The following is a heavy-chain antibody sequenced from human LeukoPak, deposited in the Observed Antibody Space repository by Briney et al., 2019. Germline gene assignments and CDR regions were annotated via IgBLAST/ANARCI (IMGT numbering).Heavy chain of an antibody. V-gene: IGHV3-66*04. Sequence: GGSQRLSCAASGFTVSSNFMSWVRQAPGKGLEWVSVIYSGGSTYYADSVKGRFTISRDNSKNTLYLQMNSLRAEDTAVYYCASQRSSNGDYWGQGTLVTVSS. CDR1: GFTVSSNF. J-gene: IGHJ4*02. CDR2: IYSGGST. D-gene: IGHD6-6*01. CDR3: ASQRSSNGDY.